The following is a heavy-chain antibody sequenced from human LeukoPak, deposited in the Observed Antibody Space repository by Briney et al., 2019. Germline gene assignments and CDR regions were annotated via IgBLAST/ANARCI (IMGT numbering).Heavy chain of an antibody. CDR2: IWYDGSKK. V-gene: IGHV3-33*01. Sequence: GGSLRLSCAASGFTFSRYGMHWVRQAPGKGLEWVAVIWYDGSKKNYADSVKGRFTISRDNSKNTLYLQMNSLRAEDTAVYYCARDEQGFDPWGQGTLVTVSS. J-gene: IGHJ5*02. CDR3: ARDEQGFDP. CDR1: GFTFSRYG.